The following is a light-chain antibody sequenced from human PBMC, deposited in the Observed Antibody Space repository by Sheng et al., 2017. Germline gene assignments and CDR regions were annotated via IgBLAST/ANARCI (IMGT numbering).Light chain of an antibody. CDR2: GAS. CDR3: QQYDSSLILVT. Sequence: EIVLTQSPGTLSLSPGERATLSCRASQSVSSSYLAWYQQKPGQAPRLLIYGASTRASGIPDRFSGSGSGTDFTLTISRLEPEDFAVYYCQQYDSSLILVTFGGGTKVEIK. V-gene: IGKV3-20*01. J-gene: IGKJ4*01. CDR1: QSVSSSY.